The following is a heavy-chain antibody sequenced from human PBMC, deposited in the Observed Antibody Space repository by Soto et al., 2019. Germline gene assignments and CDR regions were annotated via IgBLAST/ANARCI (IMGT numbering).Heavy chain of an antibody. CDR1: GFTFSSYA. D-gene: IGHD6-19*01. V-gene: IGHV3-23*01. Sequence: GGSLRLSCAASGFTFSSYAMSWVRQAPGKGLEWVSVISGSGDFTFYADSVKGRFTISRDNSKNTLYLQMNTLRAEDTAVYYCAKTANGWFSAFDIWGQGTMVT. CDR2: ISGSGDFT. J-gene: IGHJ3*02. CDR3: AKTANGWFSAFDI.